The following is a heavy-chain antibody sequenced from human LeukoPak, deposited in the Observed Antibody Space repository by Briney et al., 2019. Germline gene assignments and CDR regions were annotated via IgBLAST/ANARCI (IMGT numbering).Heavy chain of an antibody. CDR1: GYTFTGYY. V-gene: IGHV1-2*02. D-gene: IGHD6-13*01. J-gene: IGHJ4*02. Sequence: ASVKVSCKASGYTFTGYYMHWVRQAPGQGLEWMGWINPNSGGTNYAQRFQGRVTMTRDTSISTAYMELSRLRSDDTAVYYCARGQSSSWSSSMGYWGREPWSPSPQ. CDR2: INPNSGGT. CDR3: ARGQSSSWSSSMGY.